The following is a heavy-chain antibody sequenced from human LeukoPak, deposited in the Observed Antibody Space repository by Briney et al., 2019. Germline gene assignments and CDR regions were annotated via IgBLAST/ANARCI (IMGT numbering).Heavy chain of an antibody. D-gene: IGHD3-22*01. CDR3: VKEPHYYDRSGYF. CDR1: GFTFSNYG. Sequence: GGSLRLSCSTSGFTFSNYGMHWVRQAPGKGLGWVAVIWHDGNTKYYADSVKGRFTISRDNSKNSLFLQMKSLRTDDTALYYCVKEPHYYDRSGYFWGQGTLVTVSS. J-gene: IGHJ4*02. CDR2: IWHDGNTK. V-gene: IGHV3-33*03.